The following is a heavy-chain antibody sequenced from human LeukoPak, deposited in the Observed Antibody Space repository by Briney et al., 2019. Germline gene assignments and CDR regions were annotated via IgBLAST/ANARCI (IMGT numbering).Heavy chain of an antibody. CDR3: ARDCITIFGASPVRWFDP. Sequence: SETLSLTCTVSGGSISSGSYYWSWIRQPAGKGLEWIGRIYTSGSTNYNPSLKSRVTISVDTSKNQFSLKLSSVTAADTAVYYCARDCITIFGASPVRWFDPWGQGTLVTVSS. J-gene: IGHJ5*02. CDR2: IYTSGST. CDR1: GGSISSGSYY. V-gene: IGHV4-61*02. D-gene: IGHD3-3*01.